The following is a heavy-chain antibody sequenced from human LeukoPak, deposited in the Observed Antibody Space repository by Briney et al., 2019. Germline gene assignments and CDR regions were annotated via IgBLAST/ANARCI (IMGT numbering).Heavy chain of an antibody. CDR3: AREDTMVRGVPSDWFDP. Sequence: GGSLRLSCAASGFTFNTYSMNWVRQAPGKGLEWVSYIGHSSSTIHYADSVKGRFTISRDNAKNSLYLQMNSLRAEDTAVYYCAREDTMVRGVPSDWFDPWGQGTLVTVSS. V-gene: IGHV3-48*01. J-gene: IGHJ5*02. CDR2: IGHSSSTI. D-gene: IGHD3-10*01. CDR1: GFTFNTYS.